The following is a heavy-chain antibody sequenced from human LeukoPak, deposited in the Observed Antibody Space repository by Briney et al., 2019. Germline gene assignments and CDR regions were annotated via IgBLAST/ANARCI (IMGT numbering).Heavy chain of an antibody. Sequence: SETLSLTCTVSGGSISSYYWSWIRQPAGKGLEWIGRIYTSGSTNYNPSLKSRVTMSVDTSKNQFSLKLSSVTAADTAVYYCASSIRGYSYGRFDYWGQGTLVTVSS. CDR2: IYTSGST. CDR3: ASSIRGYSYGRFDY. D-gene: IGHD5-18*01. V-gene: IGHV4-4*07. CDR1: GGSISSYY. J-gene: IGHJ4*02.